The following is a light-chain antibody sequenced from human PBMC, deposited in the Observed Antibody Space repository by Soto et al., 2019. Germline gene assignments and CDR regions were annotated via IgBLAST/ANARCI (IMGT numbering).Light chain of an antibody. J-gene: IGKJ1*01. CDR2: KAS. Sequence: DIQMTQSPSTLSASVGDRVTITCRASQSISSWLAWYQQKPGKAPKLLIYKASSLESGVPSRFSGSGFGTEFTPTISSLQPDDFATYYCQQYNSYSATFGHGTKVEIK. CDR1: QSISSW. V-gene: IGKV1-5*03. CDR3: QQYNSYSAT.